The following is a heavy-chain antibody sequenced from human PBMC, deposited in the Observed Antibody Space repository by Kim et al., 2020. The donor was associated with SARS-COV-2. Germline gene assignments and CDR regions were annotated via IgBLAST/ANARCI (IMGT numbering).Heavy chain of an antibody. D-gene: IGHD4-17*01. J-gene: IGHJ4*02. CDR2: INAGNGNT. Sequence: ASVKVSCKASGYTFTSYAMHWVRQAPGQRLEWMGWINAGNGNTKYSQKFQGRVTITRDTSASTAYMELSSLRSEDTAVYYCARWTVTTLSPYFDYWGQGTLVTVSS. CDR1: GYTFTSYA. CDR3: ARWTVTTLSPYFDY. V-gene: IGHV1-3*01.